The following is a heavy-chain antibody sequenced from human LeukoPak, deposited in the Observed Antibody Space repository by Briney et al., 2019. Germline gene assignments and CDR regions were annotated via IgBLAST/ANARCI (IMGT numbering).Heavy chain of an antibody. J-gene: IGHJ3*02. D-gene: IGHD3-10*01. CDR3: ASPRDITMVRGVIRDDAFDI. Sequence: GASVKVSCKASGYTFTSYDINWVRQATGQGLEWMGWMNPNSGNTGYAQKFQGRVTMTRNTSISTAYMELSSLRSEDTAVYYCASPRDITMVRGVIRDDAFDIWGQGTMVTVSS. CDR1: GYTFTSYD. V-gene: IGHV1-8*01. CDR2: MNPNSGNT.